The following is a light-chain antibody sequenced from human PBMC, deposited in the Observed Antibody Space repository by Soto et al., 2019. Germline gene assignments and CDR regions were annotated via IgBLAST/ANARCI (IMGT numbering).Light chain of an antibody. CDR2: AAS. CDR1: QSLSTNY. J-gene: IGKJ1*01. Sequence: EVVLTQSPGTLSLSPGERVTLSCRASQSLSTNYLAWYQQKPGQAPRLLIYAASSRATGIPDRFSGSGSGTDFTLTISRLEPEDFAVYYCQQYHSSPRTFGQGTRVETK. CDR3: QQYHSSPRT. V-gene: IGKV3-20*01.